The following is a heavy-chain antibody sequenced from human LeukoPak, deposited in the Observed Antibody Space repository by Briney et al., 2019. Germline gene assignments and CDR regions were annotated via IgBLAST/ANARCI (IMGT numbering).Heavy chain of an antibody. V-gene: IGHV3-11*01. CDR1: GFTFSDYY. J-gene: IGHJ3*02. CDR2: ISGSGSTI. Sequence: GGSLRLSCAASGFTFSDYYMSWIRQAPGKGLEWVSYISGSGSTIYYADSVKGRFTISRDNAKNSLYLQMNSLRAEDTAVYYCARDCSSTSCYGKGTFDIWGQGTMVTVSS. CDR3: ARDCSSTSCYGKGTFDI. D-gene: IGHD2-2*01.